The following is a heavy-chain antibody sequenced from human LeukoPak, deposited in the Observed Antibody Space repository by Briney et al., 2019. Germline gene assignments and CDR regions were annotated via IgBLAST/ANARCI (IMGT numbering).Heavy chain of an antibody. V-gene: IGHV4-38-2*02. CDR1: GYSISSGYY. J-gene: IGHJ6*03. D-gene: IGHD2-21*01. CDR3: ARVGYFPDYYMDV. Sequence: SETLSLTCTVSGYSISSGYYWGWIRQPPGKGLEWIGTIFHSGSTYSNPSLKSRVTISLDTSKNQFSLKLSSVTAADLAVYYCARVGYFPDYYMDVRGKGTTATVSS. CDR2: IFHSGST.